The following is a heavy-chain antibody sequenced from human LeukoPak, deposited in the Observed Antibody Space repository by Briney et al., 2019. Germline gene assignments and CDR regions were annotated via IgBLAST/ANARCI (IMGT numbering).Heavy chain of an antibody. V-gene: IGHV4-59*08. CDR1: GGSIGSYY. CDR3: ARQADMVRGVRSVISYGMDV. Sequence: PSETLSLTCTVSGGSIGSYYWSWIRQPPGKGLEWIGYIYYSGSTNYNPSLKSRVTISVDTSKNQFSLKLSSVTAADTAVYYCARQADMVRGVRSVISYGMDVWGQGTTVTVSS. J-gene: IGHJ6*02. D-gene: IGHD3-10*01. CDR2: IYYSGST.